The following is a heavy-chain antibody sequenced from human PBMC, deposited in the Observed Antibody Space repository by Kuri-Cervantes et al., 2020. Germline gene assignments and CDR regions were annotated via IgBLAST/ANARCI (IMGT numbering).Heavy chain of an antibody. J-gene: IGHJ4*02. Sequence: SPKISWQAPGFTFEDYAMHWVRQAPGKGLEWVSGISWNSGSIGYADSVKGRFTITRDNAKNSLYLQMNSLRAEDTALYYCAKDIGGYGVGKVDYWGQGTLVTVSS. CDR1: GFTFEDYA. CDR2: ISWNSGSI. CDR3: AKDIGGYGVGKVDY. D-gene: IGHD5-12*01. V-gene: IGHV3-9*01.